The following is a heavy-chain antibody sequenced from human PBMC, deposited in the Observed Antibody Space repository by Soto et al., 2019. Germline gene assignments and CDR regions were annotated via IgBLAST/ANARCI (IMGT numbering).Heavy chain of an antibody. CDR3: ARDGRAGEYYYYGMDV. J-gene: IGHJ6*02. CDR2: IWYDGSNK. V-gene: IGHV3-33*01. CDR1: GFTFSSYG. Sequence: QVQLVESGGGVVQRGRSLRLSCAASGFTFSSYGMHWVRQAPGKGLEWVAVIWYDGSNKYYADSVKGRFTISRDNSKNTLYLQMNSLRAEDTAVYYCARDGRAGEYYYYGMDVWGQGTTVTVSS. D-gene: IGHD3-16*01.